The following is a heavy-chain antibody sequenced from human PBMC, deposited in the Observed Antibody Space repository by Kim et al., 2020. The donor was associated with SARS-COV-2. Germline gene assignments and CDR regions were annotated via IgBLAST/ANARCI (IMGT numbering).Heavy chain of an antibody. J-gene: IGHJ3*02. V-gene: IGHV3-30*04. CDR2: ISYDGSNK. Sequence: GGSLRLSCAASGFTFSSYAMHWVRQAPGKGLEWVAVISYDGSNKYYADSVKGRFTISRDNSKNTLYLQMNSLRAEDTAVYYCARSSGWYGLDAFDIWGQG. CDR1: GFTFSSYA. D-gene: IGHD6-19*01. CDR3: ARSSGWYGLDAFDI.